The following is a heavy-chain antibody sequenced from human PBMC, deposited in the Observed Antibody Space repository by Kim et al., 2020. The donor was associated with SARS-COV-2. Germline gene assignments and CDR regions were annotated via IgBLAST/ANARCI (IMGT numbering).Heavy chain of an antibody. CDR3: ARGFMDV. J-gene: IGHJ6*02. V-gene: IGHV4-34*01. Sequence: SETLSLTCAVYGGSFSGYYWSWIRQPPGKGLEWIGEINHSGSTNYNPSLKSRVTISVDTSKNQFSLKLSSVTAADTAVYYCARGFMDVWGQGTTGTVSS. CDR1: GGSFSGYY. CDR2: INHSGST.